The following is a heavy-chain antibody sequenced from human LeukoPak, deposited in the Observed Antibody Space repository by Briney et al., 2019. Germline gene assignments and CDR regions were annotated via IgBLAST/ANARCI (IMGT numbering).Heavy chain of an antibody. J-gene: IGHJ6*02. Sequence: GGSLRLSCAASGFAFSSYAMSWVRQAPGKGLEWVAVISYDGNKKYYADSVRGRFTISRDTSKNTLYLQMNSLRGEDTAVYYCARCPDGMDVWGQGTTVTVSS. D-gene: IGHD5/OR15-5a*01. CDR1: GFAFSSYA. V-gene: IGHV3-30-3*01. CDR3: ARCPDGMDV. CDR2: ISYDGNKK.